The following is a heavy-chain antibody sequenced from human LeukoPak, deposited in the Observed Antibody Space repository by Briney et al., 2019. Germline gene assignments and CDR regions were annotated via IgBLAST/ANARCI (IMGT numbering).Heavy chain of an antibody. CDR1: GFTFSTYW. CDR3: AKISGELLYYGMDV. CDR2: IKQDGSEK. D-gene: IGHD1-26*01. Sequence: GGSLRLSCTASGFTFSTYWMHWVRQAPGKGLEWVATIKQDGSEKYYVDSVKGRFTISRDNAKNSLYLQMNSLRAEDTAVYYCAKISGELLYYGMDVWGQGTTVTVSS. V-gene: IGHV3-7*03. J-gene: IGHJ6*02.